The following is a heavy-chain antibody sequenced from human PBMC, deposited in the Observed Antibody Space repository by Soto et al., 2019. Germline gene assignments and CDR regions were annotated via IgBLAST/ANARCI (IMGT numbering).Heavy chain of an antibody. V-gene: IGHV3-23*01. CDR3: AKDLSWRSVDGSGPLYFDY. CDR2: ISGSGGST. J-gene: IGHJ4*02. D-gene: IGHD3-10*01. Sequence: GGSLRLSCAASGFTFSSYAMSWVRQAPGKGLEWVSAISGSGGSTYYADSVKGRFTISRDNSKNTLYLQMNSLRAEDTAVYYCAKDLSWRSVDGSGPLYFDYWGQGTLVTVSS. CDR1: GFTFSSYA.